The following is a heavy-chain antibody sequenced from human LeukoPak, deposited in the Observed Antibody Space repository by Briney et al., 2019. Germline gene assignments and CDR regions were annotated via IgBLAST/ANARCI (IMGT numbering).Heavy chain of an antibody. CDR3: AKVFGIAVAGRGGFDY. CDR2: IRYDGSNK. CDR1: GFTFSSYG. J-gene: IGHJ4*02. D-gene: IGHD6-19*01. V-gene: IGHV3-30*02. Sequence: GGSLRLSCAASGFTFSSYGMHWVRQAPGKGLEWVAFIRYDGSNKYYADSVKGRFTISRDNSKNTLYLQMNSLRAEDTAVYYCAKVFGIAVAGRGGFDYWGQGTLVTVSS.